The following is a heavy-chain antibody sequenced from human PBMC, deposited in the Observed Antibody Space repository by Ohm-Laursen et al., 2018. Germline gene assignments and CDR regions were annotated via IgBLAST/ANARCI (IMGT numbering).Heavy chain of an antibody. J-gene: IGHJ4*02. CDR3: AKESPRKENSSSFDR. CDR1: GFMFDDYA. V-gene: IGHV3-9*01. CDR2: ISWNSDTV. D-gene: IGHD6-13*01. Sequence: SLRLSCAASGFMFDDYAMHWVRQAPGKGLEWVSGISWNSDTVDYADSVKGRFTISRDNAKNSLYLQMNNLRAEDTALYYCAKESPRKENSSSFDRWGQGTLVTVSS.